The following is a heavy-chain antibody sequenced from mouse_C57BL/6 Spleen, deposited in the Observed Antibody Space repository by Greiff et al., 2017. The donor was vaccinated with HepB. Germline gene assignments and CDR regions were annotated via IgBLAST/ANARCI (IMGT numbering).Heavy chain of an antibody. J-gene: IGHJ4*01. Sequence: VKLVESGAELARPGASVKLSCKASGYTFTSYGISWVKQRTGQGLEWIGEIYPRSGNTYYNEKFKGKATLTADKSSSTAYMELRSLTSEDSAVYFCARRFYAMDYWGQGTSVTVSS. V-gene: IGHV1-81*01. CDR1: GYTFTSYG. CDR2: IYPRSGNT. CDR3: ARRFYAMDY.